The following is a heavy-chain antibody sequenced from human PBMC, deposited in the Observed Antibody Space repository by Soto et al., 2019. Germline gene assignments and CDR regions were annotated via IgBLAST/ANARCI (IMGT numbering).Heavy chain of an antibody. V-gene: IGHV3-23*01. CDR3: AKDDRGYYYDSSGYYPYYYYGMDV. D-gene: IGHD3-22*01. CDR2: ISGSGGST. Sequence: GGSLRLSCAASGFTFSSYAMSWVRQAPGKGLEWVSAISGSGGSTYYADPVKGRFTISRDNSKNTLYLQMNSLRAEDTAVYYCAKDDRGYYYDSSGYYPYYYYGMDVWGQGTTVTVSS. J-gene: IGHJ6*02. CDR1: GFTFSSYA.